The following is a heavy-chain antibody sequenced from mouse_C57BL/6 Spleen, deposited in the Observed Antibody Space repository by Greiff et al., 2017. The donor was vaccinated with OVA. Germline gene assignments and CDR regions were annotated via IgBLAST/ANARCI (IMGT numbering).Heavy chain of an antibody. V-gene: IGHV1-59*01. D-gene: IGHD2-2*01. CDR2: IDPSDSYT. CDR3: ARGMVTTSYYAMDY. J-gene: IGHJ4*01. Sequence: VQLQQPGAELVRPGTSVKLSCKASGYTFTSYWMHWVKQRPGQGLEWIGVIDPSDSYTNYNQKFKGKATLTVDTSSSTAYMQLSSLTSEDSAVYYCARGMVTTSYYAMDYWGQGTSVTVSS. CDR1: GYTFTSYW.